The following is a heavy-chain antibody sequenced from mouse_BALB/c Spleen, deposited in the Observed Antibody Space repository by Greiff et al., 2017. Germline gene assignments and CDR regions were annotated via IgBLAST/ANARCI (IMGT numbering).Heavy chain of an antibody. V-gene: IGHV1-87*01. Sequence: QVQLQQSGAELARPGASVKLSCKASGYTFTSYWMQWVKQRPGQGLEWIGAIYPGDGDTRYTQKFKGKATLTADKSSSTAYMQLSSLASEDSAVYYCARGTTVVAKGCAYWGQGTLVTVSA. J-gene: IGHJ3*01. CDR1: GYTFTSYW. CDR3: ARGTTVVAKGCAY. D-gene: IGHD1-1*01. CDR2: IYPGDGDT.